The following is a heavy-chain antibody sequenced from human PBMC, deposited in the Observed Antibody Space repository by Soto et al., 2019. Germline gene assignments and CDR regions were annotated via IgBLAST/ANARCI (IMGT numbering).Heavy chain of an antibody. J-gene: IGHJ4*02. D-gene: IGHD2-15*01. CDR1: GGTFSSYT. CDR3: ARDSGYFSVGSCQIEVPIDY. CDR2: NIPILGIA. Sequence: QVQLVQSGAEVKKPGSSVKVSCKASGGTFSSYTISWVRQAPGQGLEWVGRNIPILGIANYAQKFHGRITITADKSTSTAYMELSSLRSEDTAVYYCARDSGYFSVGSCQIEVPIDYWGQGTLVTVSS. V-gene: IGHV1-69*08.